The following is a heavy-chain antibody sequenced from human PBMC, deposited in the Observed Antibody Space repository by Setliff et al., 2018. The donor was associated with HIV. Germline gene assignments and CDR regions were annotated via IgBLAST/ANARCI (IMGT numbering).Heavy chain of an antibody. CDR2: IYYSGGT. D-gene: IGHD6-6*01. J-gene: IGHJ5*02. CDR3: ARVSRGGSSPGWFDP. V-gene: IGHV4-39*07. Sequence: SETLSLTCTVSGGSISSSSHYWGWIRQPPGKGLEWIGSIYYSGGTYYNPSLKSRVTISVDTSKNQFSLKLSSVAAADTAVYYCARVSRGGSSPGWFDPWGQGTLVTVSS. CDR1: GGSISSSSHY.